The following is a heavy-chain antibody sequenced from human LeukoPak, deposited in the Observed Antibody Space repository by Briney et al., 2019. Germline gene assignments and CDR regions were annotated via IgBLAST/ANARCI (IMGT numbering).Heavy chain of an antibody. D-gene: IGHD3-22*01. V-gene: IGHV3-9*01. CDR1: GFTFDDYA. CDR3: AKDKWYDSSDYFDY. J-gene: IGHJ4*02. Sequence: GGSLRLSCAASGFTFDDYAMHWVRQAPGKGLEWVPGISWNSGSIGYADSVKGRFTISRDNAKNSLYLQMNSLRAEDTALYYCAKDKWYDSSDYFDYWGQGTLVTVSS. CDR2: ISWNSGSI.